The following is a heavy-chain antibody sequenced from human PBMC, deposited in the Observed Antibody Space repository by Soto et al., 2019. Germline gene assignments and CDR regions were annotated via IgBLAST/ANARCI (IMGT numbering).Heavy chain of an antibody. CDR3: AREAHYIDGWWLLAKRYFYDY. Sequence: ASVKVSCKASGGTFSSYAISWVRQAPGQGLEWMGGIIPIFGTANYAQKFQGRVTITADESTSTAYMELSSLRSEDTAVYYCAREAHYIDGWWLLAKRYFYDYRGRGSLVIVSS. D-gene: IGHD2-21*02. CDR2: IIPIFGTA. J-gene: IGHJ4*02. CDR1: GGTFSSYA. V-gene: IGHV1-69*13.